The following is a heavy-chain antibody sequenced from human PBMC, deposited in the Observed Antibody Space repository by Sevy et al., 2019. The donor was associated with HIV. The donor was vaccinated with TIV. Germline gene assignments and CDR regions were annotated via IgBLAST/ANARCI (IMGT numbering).Heavy chain of an antibody. CDR3: AKGRVTGTVNFDY. D-gene: IGHD1-1*01. Sequence: GGSLRLSCTASGFTFNNYVMSWVRQAPGKGLEWVSTITAGGGTKYYADSVKGRFTISRDNSQNTLYLQMNSLSAEETGVYYCAKGRVTGTVNFDYWGQGTLVTVSS. CDR1: GFTFNNYV. V-gene: IGHV3-23*01. CDR2: ITAGGGTK. J-gene: IGHJ4*02.